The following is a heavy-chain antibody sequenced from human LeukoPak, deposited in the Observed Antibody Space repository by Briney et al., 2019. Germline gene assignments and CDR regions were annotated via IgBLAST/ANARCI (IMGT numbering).Heavy chain of an antibody. V-gene: IGHV3-23*01. Sequence: GSLRLSCAASGFTFSSYAMSWVRQAPGKGLEWVSAISGSGGSTYYADSVKGRFTISRDNSKNTLYLQTNSLRAEDTAVYYCAKDLGAVLLTPFDYWGQGTLVTVSS. CDR1: GFTFSSYA. D-gene: IGHD3-10*01. CDR3: AKDLGAVLLTPFDY. J-gene: IGHJ4*02. CDR2: ISGSGGST.